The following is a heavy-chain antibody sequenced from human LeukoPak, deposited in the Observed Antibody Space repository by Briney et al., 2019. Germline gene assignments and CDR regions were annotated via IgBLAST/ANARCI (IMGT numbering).Heavy chain of an antibody. CDR2: INHSGST. CDR3: ARGQKGVDTAMVSHAFDI. V-gene: IGHV4-34*01. Sequence: PSETLSLTCAVYGGSFSGYYWSWIRQPPGKGLEWIGEINHSGSTNYNPSLKSRVTISVDTSKNQFSLKLSSVTAADTAVYYCARGQKGVDTAMVSHAFDIWGQGTMVTVSS. D-gene: IGHD5-18*01. CDR1: GGSFSGYY. J-gene: IGHJ3*02.